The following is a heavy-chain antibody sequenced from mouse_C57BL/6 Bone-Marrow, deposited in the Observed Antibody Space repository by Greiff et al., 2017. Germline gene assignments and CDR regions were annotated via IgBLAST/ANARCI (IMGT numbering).Heavy chain of an antibody. CDR3: ARSNWDGFYDLDY. CDR2: IYPRGGNT. J-gene: IGHJ2*01. D-gene: IGHD4-1*01. CDR1: GYTFTSYG. Sequence: QVQLQQSGAELARPGASVKLSCKASGYTFTSYGISWVKQRTGQGLEWIGEIYPRGGNTYYNEKFKGKATLTADKSSSTAYMELRSLTSEDSAVYFCARSNWDGFYDLDYWGQGTTRTVSS. V-gene: IGHV1-81*01.